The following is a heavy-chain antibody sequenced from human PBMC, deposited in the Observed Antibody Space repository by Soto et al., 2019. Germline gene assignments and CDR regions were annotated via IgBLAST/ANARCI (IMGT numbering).Heavy chain of an antibody. J-gene: IGHJ3*02. Sequence: SETLSLTCTVSGGSISSSSYYWFWIRQPPGKGLEWIGSIYYSGSTYYNPSLKSRVTISVDTSKNQFSLKLSSVTAADTAVYYCARQGGRGIVVVVAARKAFDIWGQGTMVTVSS. CDR2: IYYSGST. D-gene: IGHD2-15*01. V-gene: IGHV4-39*01. CDR1: GGSISSSSYY. CDR3: ARQGGRGIVVVVAARKAFDI.